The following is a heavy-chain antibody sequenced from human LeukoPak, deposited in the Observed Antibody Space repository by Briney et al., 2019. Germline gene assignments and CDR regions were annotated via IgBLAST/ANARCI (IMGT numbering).Heavy chain of an antibody. CDR3: ARGQWELHFDY. J-gene: IGHJ4*02. Sequence: RGSLRLSWVVAGFTFSSYWATWVRQAPGEGLGWVATIDPEGSHQYYGGSGEGRFTICKDNAKNSLYLPMNSMRAEDTAVYYCARGQWELHFDYWGQGTLVTVSS. V-gene: IGHV3-7*01. D-gene: IGHD1-26*01. CDR1: GFTFSSYW. CDR2: IDPEGSHQ.